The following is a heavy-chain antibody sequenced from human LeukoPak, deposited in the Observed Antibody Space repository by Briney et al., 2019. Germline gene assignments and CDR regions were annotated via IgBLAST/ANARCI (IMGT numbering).Heavy chain of an antibody. D-gene: IGHD2-2*01. Sequence: SETLSLTCTVSGGSISSYYWSWIRQPPGKGLEWFGYIYYSGSTNYNPSLKSRVTISVDTSKNQFSLKLSSVTAADTAVYYCARVVDCSSTSCYYYFDYWGQGTLVTVSS. CDR2: IYYSGST. CDR3: ARVVDCSSTSCYYYFDY. J-gene: IGHJ4*02. CDR1: GGSISSYY. V-gene: IGHV4-59*01.